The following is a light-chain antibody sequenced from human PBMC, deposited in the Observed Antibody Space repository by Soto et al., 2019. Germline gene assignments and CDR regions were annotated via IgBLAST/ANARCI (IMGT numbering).Light chain of an antibody. CDR2: EVS. V-gene: IGLV2-14*01. CDR1: SSDVGPYNY. CDR3: SSYTTSSTVV. J-gene: IGLJ2*01. Sequence: QAASVSGSPGQSITISCTGTSSDVGPYNYVSWYQQHPGKAPKVMIYEVSNRPSGVSNRFSGSKSGNTASLTISGLQAEDEADYYCSSYTTSSTVVFGGGTKLTVL.